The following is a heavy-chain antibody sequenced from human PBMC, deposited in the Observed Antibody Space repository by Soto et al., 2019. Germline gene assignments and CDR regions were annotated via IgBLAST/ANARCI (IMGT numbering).Heavy chain of an antibody. Sequence: LSLTCSVSGGSMSSGAYYWNWIRQHPVKGLEWIAYIYHTGNTYYNPSLRSRTTISVDTSENQFSLKLTSVTDADTAVYYCASSYSGYLDNWGQGTLVTVSS. D-gene: IGHD3-22*01. CDR1: GGSMSSGAYY. V-gene: IGHV4-31*02. J-gene: IGHJ4*02. CDR2: IYHTGNT. CDR3: ASSYSGYLDN.